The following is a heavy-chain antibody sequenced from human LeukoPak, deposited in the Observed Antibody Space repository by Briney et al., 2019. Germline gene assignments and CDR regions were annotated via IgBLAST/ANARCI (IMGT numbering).Heavy chain of an antibody. J-gene: IGHJ4*02. CDR3: ASGLPPCIIDY. CDR1: GFTVSSNY. Sequence: PGGSLRLSCAASGFTVSSNYMTWVRQAPGKGLEWVSVIYSGGSTYYADSVKGRFTISRDDSKNTLYLQMNSLRAEDTAVYYCASGLPPCIIDYWGQGTLVTVSS. CDR2: IYSGGST. V-gene: IGHV3-53*01. D-gene: IGHD2-8*01.